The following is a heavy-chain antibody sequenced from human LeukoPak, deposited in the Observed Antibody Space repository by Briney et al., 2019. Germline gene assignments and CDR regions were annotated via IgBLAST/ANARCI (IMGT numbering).Heavy chain of an antibody. J-gene: IGHJ6*02. D-gene: IGHD3-22*01. V-gene: IGHV3-11*01. Sequence: GGSLRLSCAASGFTFSDYYMSWIRQAPGKGLEWVSYISSSGSTIYYADSVKGRFTISRDNAKNSLYLQMNSLRAEDTAVYYCASDTASSGYYYYYYGMDVWGQGTTVTVSS. CDR1: GFTFSDYY. CDR2: ISSSGSTI. CDR3: ASDTASSGYYYYYYGMDV.